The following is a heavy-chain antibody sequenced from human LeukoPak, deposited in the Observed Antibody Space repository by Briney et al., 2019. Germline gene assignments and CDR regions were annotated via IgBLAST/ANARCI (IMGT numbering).Heavy chain of an antibody. CDR2: IYYSGST. J-gene: IGHJ3*02. CDR1: GGSISSSSYY. D-gene: IGHD2-15*01. Sequence: PSETLSLTCTVSGGSISSSSYYWGWIRQPPGKGLEWIGSIYYSGSTYYNPSLKSRVTISVDTSKNQLSLKLSSVTAADTAVYYCARLPGRGVDAFDIWGQGTMVTVSS. CDR3: ARLPGRGVDAFDI. V-gene: IGHV4-39*01.